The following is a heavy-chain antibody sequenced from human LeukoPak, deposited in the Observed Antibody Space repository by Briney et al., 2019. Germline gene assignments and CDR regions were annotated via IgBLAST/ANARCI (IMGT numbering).Heavy chain of an antibody. CDR1: GYTFTGYY. Sequence: ASVKVSCKASGYTFTGYYMHWVRQAPGQGLEWMGWINPSSGGTNYAQKFQGRVTMTRDTSISTAYMELSRLRSDDTAVYYCARGVDRHWFDPWGQGTLVTVSS. V-gene: IGHV1-2*02. CDR2: INPSSGGT. D-gene: IGHD3-3*01. J-gene: IGHJ5*02. CDR3: ARGVDRHWFDP.